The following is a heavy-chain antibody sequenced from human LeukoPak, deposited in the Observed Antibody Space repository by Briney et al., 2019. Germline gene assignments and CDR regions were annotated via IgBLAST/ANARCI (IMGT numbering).Heavy chain of an antibody. CDR2: IIPIFGIA. Sequence: SVKVSCKASGGTFSSYAISWVRQAPGQGLEWMGRIIPIFGIANYAQKFQGRVTITADKSTSTAYMELSGLRSEDTAVYYCAREHGGNPYFDYWGQGTLVTVSS. V-gene: IGHV1-69*04. D-gene: IGHD4-23*01. J-gene: IGHJ4*02. CDR3: AREHGGNPYFDY. CDR1: GGTFSSYA.